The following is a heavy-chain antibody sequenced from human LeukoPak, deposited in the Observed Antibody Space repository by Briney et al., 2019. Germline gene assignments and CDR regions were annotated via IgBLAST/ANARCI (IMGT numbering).Heavy chain of an antibody. D-gene: IGHD4-17*01. CDR3: ARATKSYGDYAYLDAFDI. Sequence: ASVRVSCKASGYTFTSYGISWVRQAPGQGLEWMGWISAYNGNTNYAQKLQGRVTMTTDTSTSTAYMELRSLRSDDTAVYYCARATKSYGDYAYLDAFDIWGQGTMVTVSS. J-gene: IGHJ3*02. CDR1: GYTFTSYG. CDR2: ISAYNGNT. V-gene: IGHV1-18*01.